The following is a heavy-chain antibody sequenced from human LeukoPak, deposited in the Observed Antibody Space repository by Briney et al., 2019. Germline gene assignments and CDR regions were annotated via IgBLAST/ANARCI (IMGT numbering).Heavy chain of an antibody. Sequence: ASVKVSCKASGGTFSSYAISWVRQAPGQGLEWMGGIIPIFGTANYAQKFQGRVTITADESTSTAYMELRSLRSDDTAVYYCARGGYDFWSGYYEAPRNYGMDVWGQGTTVTVSS. CDR2: IIPIFGTA. CDR1: GGTFSSYA. V-gene: IGHV1-69*13. D-gene: IGHD3-3*01. J-gene: IGHJ6*02. CDR3: ARGGYDFWSGYYEAPRNYGMDV.